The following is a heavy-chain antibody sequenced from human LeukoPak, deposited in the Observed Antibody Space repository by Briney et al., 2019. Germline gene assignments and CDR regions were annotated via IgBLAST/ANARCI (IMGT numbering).Heavy chain of an antibody. J-gene: IGHJ5*02. CDR1: GGSIRRGSYY. D-gene: IGHD2-8*02. CDR2: IYYSGST. CDR3: ARDTGNWFDP. Sequence: PSETLSLTCTVSGGSIRRGSYYWSWIRQPPEKGLEWIGYIYYSGSTNYNPSLKSRVTISVDTSKNQFSLKLSSVTAADTAVYYCARDTGNWFDPWGQGTLVTVSS. V-gene: IGHV4-61*01.